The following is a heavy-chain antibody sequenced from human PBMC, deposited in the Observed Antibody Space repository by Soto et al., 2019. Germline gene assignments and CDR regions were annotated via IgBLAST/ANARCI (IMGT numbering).Heavy chain of an antibody. D-gene: IGHD2-15*01. CDR1: GFTPRPYS. CDR3: ARSRYFGDVSCYDL. Sequence: EEQLVESGGGRVGPGGSLRLSCAASGFTPRPYSMNWVRQAPGEGLEWVSSISPTSDYIFYADSVKGRFTIARDNAKNSVYLQVDSLRAEDTAVYYCARSRYFGDVSCYDLWGLGTLVTVSS. V-gene: IGHV3-21*02. J-gene: IGHJ4*01. CDR2: ISPTSDYI.